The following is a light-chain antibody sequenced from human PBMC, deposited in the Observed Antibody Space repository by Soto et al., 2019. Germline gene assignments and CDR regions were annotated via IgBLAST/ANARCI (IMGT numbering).Light chain of an antibody. CDR2: DSS. Sequence: EIVLTQFPATLSLSPGDGATLSCRASQSVSSYLAWYQQKRGQAPRLLIYDSSNRATGIPARFSGSGSGTDIRLIISRLAHDVFAYYCCQRRSGWPLTFGGGTKVDIK. J-gene: IGKJ4*01. CDR3: QRRSGWPLT. CDR1: QSVSSY. V-gene: IGKV3-11*01.